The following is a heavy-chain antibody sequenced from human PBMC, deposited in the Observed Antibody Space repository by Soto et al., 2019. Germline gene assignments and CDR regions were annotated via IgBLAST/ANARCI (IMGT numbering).Heavy chain of an antibody. CDR3: ASDRAVITSAYTFQH. J-gene: IGHJ1*01. CDR1: GYTFTSYG. CDR2: ISAYNGNT. D-gene: IGHD3-16*01. V-gene: IGHV1-18*01. Sequence: QVRLVQSGAEVKKPGASVKVSCKASGYTFTSYGISWVRQAPGQGLEWMGWISAYNGNTNYAQKLQGRVTMTRDTATSTVYMELRSLRSDDTAVYYCASDRAVITSAYTFQHWGQGTLVTVSS.